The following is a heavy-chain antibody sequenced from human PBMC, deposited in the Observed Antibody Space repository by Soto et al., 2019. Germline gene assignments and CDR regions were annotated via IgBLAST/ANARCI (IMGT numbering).Heavy chain of an antibody. CDR1: GFTFSNYA. CDR3: AKDPSVHYYYSGSSYY. J-gene: IGHJ4*02. D-gene: IGHD3-10*01. CDR2: ISGSGGST. Sequence: PGGSLRLSCAASGFTFSNYAMSWVRQPPGKWLEWVSAISGSGGSTYYADSVKGRFTISRDNSNNTLYLQMNGLSAEDTAVYYCAKDPSVHYYYSGSSYYCGQGTRGTV. V-gene: IGHV3-23*01.